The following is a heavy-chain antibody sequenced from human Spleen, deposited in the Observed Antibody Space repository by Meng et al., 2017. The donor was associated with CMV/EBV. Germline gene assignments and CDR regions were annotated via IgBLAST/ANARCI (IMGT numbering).Heavy chain of an antibody. CDR3: ARVFGVVGPTFDF. D-gene: IGHD3-3*01. CDR2: VYPGDSDT. CDR1: GYTFTTNW. V-gene: IGHV5-51*01. Sequence: GESLKISCKGSGYTFTTNWIGWVRQMPDKGLEWIGVVYPGDSDTRYNPSLQGQVTISADKSISTAYLQWNSLKASDTALYFCARVFGVVGPTFDFWGQGTLVTVSS. J-gene: IGHJ4*02.